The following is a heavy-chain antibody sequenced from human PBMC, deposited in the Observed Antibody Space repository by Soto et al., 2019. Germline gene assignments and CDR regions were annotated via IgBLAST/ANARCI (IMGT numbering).Heavy chain of an antibody. V-gene: IGHV4-30-2*01. Sequence: QLQLQESGSGLVKPSQTLSLTCAVSGGSISSGGYSWSWIRQPPGKGLEWIGYIYHSGSTYYNPSLKSRVTISVDRYKNKFSLKLSSVTAADTAVYYLARAETVTTCRWFDPWGQGTLVTVSS. D-gene: IGHD4-4*01. J-gene: IGHJ5*02. CDR2: IYHSGST. CDR1: GGSISSGGYS. CDR3: ARAETVTTCRWFDP.